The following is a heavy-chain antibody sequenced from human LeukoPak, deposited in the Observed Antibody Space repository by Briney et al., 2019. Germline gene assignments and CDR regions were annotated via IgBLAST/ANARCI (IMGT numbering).Heavy chain of an antibody. CDR3: AKSSYCGGDCYSSLNWFDP. CDR2: IKQDGSEK. D-gene: IGHD2-21*02. J-gene: IGHJ5*02. V-gene: IGHV3-7*03. CDR1: GFTFSNYA. Sequence: GGSLRLSCAASGFTFSNYAMSWVRQAPGKGLEWVANIKQDGSEKYYVDSVKGRFTISRDNAKNSLYLQMNSLRAEDTAVYYCAKSSYCGGDCYSSLNWFDPWGQGTLVTVSS.